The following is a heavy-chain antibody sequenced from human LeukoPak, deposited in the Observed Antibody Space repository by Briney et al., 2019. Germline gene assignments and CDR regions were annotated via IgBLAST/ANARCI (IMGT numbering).Heavy chain of an antibody. V-gene: IGHV3-30-3*01. J-gene: IGHJ4*02. CDR3: ARGPYSGKPIGY. CDR1: GFTFSSYA. Sequence: GGSLRLSCAASGFTFSSYAMHWVRQAPGKGLGWVAVISYDGSNKYYADSVKGRFTISRDNSKNTLYLQMNSLRAEDTAVYYCARGPYSGKPIGYWGQGTLVTVSS. CDR2: ISYDGSNK. D-gene: IGHD1-26*01.